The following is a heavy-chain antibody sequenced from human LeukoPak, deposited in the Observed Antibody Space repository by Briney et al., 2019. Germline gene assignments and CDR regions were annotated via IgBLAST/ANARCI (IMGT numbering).Heavy chain of an antibody. Sequence: KTSETLSLTCTVSGVSIGTSNHYWGWIRQPPGQRLEWIGSIYYGGSDYYSPSLKSRVTIALDTSKNHFSLKLRSVTAADTAVYYCARHITIFGAALDPWGQGTLVTVSS. CDR1: GVSIGTSNHY. D-gene: IGHD3-3*01. J-gene: IGHJ5*02. CDR2: IYYGGSD. V-gene: IGHV4-39*01. CDR3: ARHITIFGAALDP.